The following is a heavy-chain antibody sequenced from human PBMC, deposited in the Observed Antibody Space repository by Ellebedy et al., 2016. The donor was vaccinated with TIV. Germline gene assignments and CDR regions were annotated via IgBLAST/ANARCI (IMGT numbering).Heavy chain of an antibody. J-gene: IGHJ4*02. D-gene: IGHD3-22*01. Sequence: AASVKVSCKASGYTFISYGISWVRQAPGQGLEWMGWISAYNGNTNYAQKLQGRVTIPTDTSTSPAYMELRSLRSDDTAVYYCARGYDSSGYSSCFDYWGQGTLVTVSS. CDR1: GYTFISYG. CDR2: ISAYNGNT. V-gene: IGHV1-18*01. CDR3: ARGYDSSGYSSCFDY.